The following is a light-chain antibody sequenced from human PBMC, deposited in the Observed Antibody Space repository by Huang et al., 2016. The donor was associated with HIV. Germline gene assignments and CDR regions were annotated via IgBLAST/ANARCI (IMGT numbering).Light chain of an antibody. CDR2: AAS. CDR1: QSVNSN. V-gene: IGKV3-15*01. Sequence: EIVMTQSPATLSVSPGERATLSCRASQSVNSNLAWYQQKPGQSPRLPIYAASTRATGTPGRVSGSGSGSEFTLTITSLQSEDFATYYCQQYNDWPPYTFGQGTKVEIK. CDR3: QQYNDWPPYT. J-gene: IGKJ2*01.